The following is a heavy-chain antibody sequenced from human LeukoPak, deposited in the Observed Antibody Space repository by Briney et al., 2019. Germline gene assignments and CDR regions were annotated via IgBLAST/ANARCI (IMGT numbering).Heavy chain of an antibody. V-gene: IGHV3-48*03. D-gene: IGHD3-10*02. CDR3: AELGITMIGGV. CDR2: ISSSGRSI. Sequence: GGSLRLSCAASGFTFSSYEMNWVRRAPGKGLEWVSYISSSGRSINYADSVRGRFTISRDNGKNSLHLQMNSLRAEDTAVYYCAELGITMIGGVWGKGTTVTISS. J-gene: IGHJ6*04. CDR1: GFTFSSYE.